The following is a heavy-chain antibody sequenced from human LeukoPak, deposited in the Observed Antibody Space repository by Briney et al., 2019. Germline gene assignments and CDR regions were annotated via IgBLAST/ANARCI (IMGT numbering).Heavy chain of an antibody. J-gene: IGHJ6*03. CDR2: IYYSGST. D-gene: IGHD2-2*01. CDR3: ASSVVPAAMLSYYYYYYMDV. CDR1: GGSISSYY. Sequence: SETLSLTCTVSGGSISSYYWSWIRQPPGKGLEWIGYIYYSGSTNYNPSLKSRVTISVDTSKNQFSLKLSSVTAADTAVYYCASSVVPAAMLSYYYYYYMDVWGKGTTVTVSS. V-gene: IGHV4-59*01.